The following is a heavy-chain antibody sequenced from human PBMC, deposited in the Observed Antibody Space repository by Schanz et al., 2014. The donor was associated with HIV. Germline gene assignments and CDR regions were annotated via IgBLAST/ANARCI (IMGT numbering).Heavy chain of an antibody. D-gene: IGHD6-13*01. J-gene: IGHJ5*02. CDR2: IWYDGTNI. CDR3: AREYYSRNWNWFDP. Sequence: QVQLVESGGGVVQPGRSLRLSCAASGFNFSSYGMHWVRQAPGKGLEWVAVIWYDGTNIDYADSVKGRFTVSRDNSKNMLYLQMNSLRAEDTAVYYCAREYYSRNWNWFDPWGQGTLVTVSS. V-gene: IGHV3-33*01. CDR1: GFNFSSYG.